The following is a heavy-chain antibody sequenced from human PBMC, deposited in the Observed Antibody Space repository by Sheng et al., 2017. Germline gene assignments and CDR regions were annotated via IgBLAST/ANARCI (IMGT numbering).Heavy chain of an antibody. J-gene: IGHJ3*02. D-gene: IGHD2-21*01. V-gene: IGHV4-38-2*01. CDR2: IYHSGST. CDR3: ARAGLFPDAFDI. Sequence: QVQLQESGPGLVKPSETLSLTCAVSGYSISSGYYWGWIRQPPGKGLEWIGSIYHSGSTYYNPSLKSRVTISVDTSKNQFSLKLSSVTAADTAVYYCARAGLFPDAFDIWGQGTMVTVSS. CDR1: GYSISSGYY.